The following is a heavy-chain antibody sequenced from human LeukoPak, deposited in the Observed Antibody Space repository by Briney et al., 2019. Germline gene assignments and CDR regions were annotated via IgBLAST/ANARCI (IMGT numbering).Heavy chain of an antibody. CDR3: ARAPLDIVVVVAATLDAFDI. Sequence: SETLSLTCTVSGGSISSYYWSWLRQPPGKGLEWVGYIYYSGSTYYNPSLKSRVTISVDTSKTQFSLKLSSVTAADTAVYYCARAPLDIVVVVAATLDAFDIWGQGTMVTVSS. V-gene: IGHV4-59*06. J-gene: IGHJ3*02. CDR2: IYYSGST. D-gene: IGHD2-15*01. CDR1: GGSISSYY.